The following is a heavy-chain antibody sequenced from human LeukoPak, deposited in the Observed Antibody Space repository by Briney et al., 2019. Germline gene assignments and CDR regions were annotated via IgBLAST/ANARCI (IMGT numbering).Heavy chain of an antibody. J-gene: IGHJ5*02. Sequence: ASVKDSCKASGYTFTSHYIHWVRQAPGQGLEWVGVINPSGGGTSYAHKLQGRVTVSRDTSTSTVHMELSSLTSDDTAVYYCARDLAVAGNWFDPWGQGTLVTVSS. D-gene: IGHD6-19*01. CDR3: ARDLAVAGNWFDP. V-gene: IGHV1-46*01. CDR1: GYTFTSHY. CDR2: INPSGGGT.